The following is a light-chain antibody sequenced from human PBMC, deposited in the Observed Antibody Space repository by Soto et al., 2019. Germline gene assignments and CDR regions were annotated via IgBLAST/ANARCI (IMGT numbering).Light chain of an antibody. Sequence: QSALTQPASVSGSPGQSITISCTGTSSDVGSCNCVSWYQQHPGKAPTLIIYEVNKRPSGVSNRFSGSKSGNTASLTISGLQAEDEADYYCCSSVGRPNWVFGGGTKLTVL. CDR3: CSSVGRPNWV. J-gene: IGLJ3*02. V-gene: IGLV2-23*02. CDR1: SSDVGSCNC. CDR2: EVN.